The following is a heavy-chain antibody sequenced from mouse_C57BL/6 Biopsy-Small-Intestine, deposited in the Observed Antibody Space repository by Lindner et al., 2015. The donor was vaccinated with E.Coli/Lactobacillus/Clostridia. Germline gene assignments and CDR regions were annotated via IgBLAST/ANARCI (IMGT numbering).Heavy chain of an antibody. V-gene: IGHV1S12*01. J-gene: IGHJ2*01. CDR3: ARGDKAPYSSGWYGEDAIYYFDY. CDR2: MNPGAGST. CDR1: GYTITSYY. D-gene: IGHD1-1*01. Sequence: SVKVSCKASGYTITSYYIHWVRQAPGQGLEWMGIMNPGAGSTRYAQKLQGRLTMTRDTSTSTVYMELSSLRSEDTAVYFCARGDKAPYSSGWYGEDAIYYFDYWGQGTLVTVSS.